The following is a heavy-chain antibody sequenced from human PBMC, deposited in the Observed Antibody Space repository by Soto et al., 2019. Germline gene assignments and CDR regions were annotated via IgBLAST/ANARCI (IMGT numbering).Heavy chain of an antibody. CDR3: ARRAVVAVTGSLDNWLDP. Sequence: SETLSLTCTVAGDSITSYNWNWLRQPPGKALEWIGYVYSSGSTNYNPSLKSRVTISVDTSRNQFSLKVNSVTAADTAVYYCARRAVVAVTGSLDNWLDPWGQGILVTVSS. D-gene: IGHD2-21*01. CDR1: GDSITSYN. V-gene: IGHV4-59*01. J-gene: IGHJ5*02. CDR2: VYSSGST.